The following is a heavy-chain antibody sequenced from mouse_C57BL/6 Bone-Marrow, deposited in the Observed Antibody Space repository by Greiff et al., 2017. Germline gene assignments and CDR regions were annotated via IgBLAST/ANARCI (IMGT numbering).Heavy chain of an antibody. J-gene: IGHJ1*03. CDR3: ASGDGWYFDV. V-gene: IGHV1-69*01. CDR1: GYTFTSYW. CDR2: IDPSDSYT. D-gene: IGHD3-3*01. Sequence: VQLQQPGAELVMPGASVKLSCKASGYTFTSYWMHWVKQRPGQGLEWIGEIDPSDSYTNYNQKFKGKSTLTVDKSSSTAYMQLSSLTSEDSAVYYCASGDGWYFDVWGTGTTVTVSS.